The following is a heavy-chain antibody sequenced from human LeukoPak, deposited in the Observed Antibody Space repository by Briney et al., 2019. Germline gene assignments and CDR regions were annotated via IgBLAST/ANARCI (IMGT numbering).Heavy chain of an antibody. Sequence: GGSLRLSCAASGFTVSSNYMSWVRQAPGKGLEWVSVIYSGGSTYYADSVKGRFTISRDNSKNTLYLQMNSLRAEDTAVYYCATFPPYYYYYYMDVWGKGTTVTVSS. J-gene: IGHJ6*03. V-gene: IGHV3-53*01. CDR3: ATFPPYYYYYYMDV. CDR1: GFTVSSNY. D-gene: IGHD2-21*01. CDR2: IYSGGST.